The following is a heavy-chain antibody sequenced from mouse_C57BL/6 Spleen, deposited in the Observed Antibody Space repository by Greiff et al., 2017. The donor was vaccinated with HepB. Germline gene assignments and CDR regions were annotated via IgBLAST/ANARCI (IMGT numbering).Heavy chain of an antibody. CDR3: ARIYYDYDGGAWFAY. CDR2: IWGVGST. Sequence: VHLVESGPGLVAPSQSLSITCTVSGFSLTSYGVDWVRQSPGKGLEWLGVIWGVGSTNYNSALKSRLSISKDNSKSQVFLKMNSLQTDDTAMYYCARIYYDYDGGAWFAYWGQGTLVTVSA. V-gene: IGHV2-6*01. J-gene: IGHJ3*01. D-gene: IGHD2-4*01. CDR1: GFSLTSYG.